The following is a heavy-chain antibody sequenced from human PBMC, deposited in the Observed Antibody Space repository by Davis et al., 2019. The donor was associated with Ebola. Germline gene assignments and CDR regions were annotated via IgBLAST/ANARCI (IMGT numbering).Heavy chain of an antibody. CDR2: IIPILGIA. CDR1: GGTFSSYT. D-gene: IGHD3-10*01. J-gene: IGHJ6*02. Sequence: SVKVSCKASGGTFSSYTISWVRQAPGQGLEWMGRIIPILGIANYAQKFQGRVTMTRDTSISTAYMELSRLRSDDTAVYYCARFGSGLYSYYYHYYGLDVWGQGTTVTVSS. CDR3: ARFGSGLYSYYYHYYGLDV. V-gene: IGHV1-69*02.